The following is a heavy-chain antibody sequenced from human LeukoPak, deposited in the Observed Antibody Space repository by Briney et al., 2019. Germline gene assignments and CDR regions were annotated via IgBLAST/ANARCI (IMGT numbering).Heavy chain of an antibody. J-gene: IGHJ4*02. CDR2: NSGST. D-gene: IGHD2-21*01. Sequence: SETLSLTCAVYGGSFSGYYWGWIRQPPGKGLEWIGTNSGSTYYNPSLKSRVTISVDTSKNQFSLKLSSVTAADTAIYYCATQILLCHYYWGQGTLVTVSS. CDR1: GGSFSGYY. V-gene: IGHV4-34*01. CDR3: ATQILLCHYY.